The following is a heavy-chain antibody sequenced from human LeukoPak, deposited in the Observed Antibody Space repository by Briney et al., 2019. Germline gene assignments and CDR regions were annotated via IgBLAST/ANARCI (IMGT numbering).Heavy chain of an antibody. CDR3: ARGDSSGWGFFDY. Sequence: SETLSLTCAVYGGSFSGYYWSWIRQPPGKGLEWIGEINHSGSTNYNPSLKSRVTISVDTSKNQFSLKLSSVTAADTAVYYCARGDSSGWGFFDYWGQGTLVTVSS. V-gene: IGHV4-34*01. CDR2: INHSGST. J-gene: IGHJ4*02. D-gene: IGHD6-19*01. CDR1: GGSFSGYY.